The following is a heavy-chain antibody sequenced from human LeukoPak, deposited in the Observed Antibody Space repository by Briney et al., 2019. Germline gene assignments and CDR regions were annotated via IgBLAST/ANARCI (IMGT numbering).Heavy chain of an antibody. J-gene: IGHJ4*02. CDR3: SRDGPGYSFDY. CDR2: IGTGGKTK. Sequence: PGGSLRLSCAASGFTFITYEMHWVRQAPGKGLEWVSSIGTGGKTKYYADSVKGRFTISRGNARNSLDLQMNSLRAEDTAVYYCSRDGPGYSFDYWGQGTLVTVSS. V-gene: IGHV3-48*03. D-gene: IGHD5-18*01. CDR1: GFTFITYE.